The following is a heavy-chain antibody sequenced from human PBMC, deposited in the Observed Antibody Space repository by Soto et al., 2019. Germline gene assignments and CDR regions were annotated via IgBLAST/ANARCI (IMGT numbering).Heavy chain of an antibody. J-gene: IGHJ4*02. V-gene: IGHV1-3*01. CDR1: GYTLSSFG. D-gene: IGHD6-19*01. CDR2: INAANGNT. CDR3: GSTRQQWRVVDS. Sequence: QVQLVQSGAEVKKPGASVKVSCKASGYTLSSFGIHWVRQAPGQRLEWMGWINAANGNTKYSQKLQGRVTFSRDTSANTAYMELTRLTAEATAVYYCGSTRQQWRVVDSWGQGSLVTVSS.